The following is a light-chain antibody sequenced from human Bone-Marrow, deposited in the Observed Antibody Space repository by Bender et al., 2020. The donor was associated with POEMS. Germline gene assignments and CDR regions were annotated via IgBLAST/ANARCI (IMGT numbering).Light chain of an antibody. J-gene: IGLJ3*02. CDR2: SSH. V-gene: IGLV1-44*01. CDR1: SSNIGAHA. CDR3: CSYAGAWV. Sequence: QSVLTQPPSASGTPGQRVTISCSGGSSNIGAHAVNWYQHLPGTAPKLLIYSSHRRPSEVPDRFSASKSGNTASLTISGLQAEDEADYYCCSYAGAWVFGGGTKLTVL.